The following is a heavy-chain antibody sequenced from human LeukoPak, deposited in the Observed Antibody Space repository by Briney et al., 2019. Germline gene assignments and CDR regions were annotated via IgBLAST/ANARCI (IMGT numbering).Heavy chain of an antibody. CDR3: ATLIAAAGTPLNYYYGMDV. V-gene: IGHV7-4-1*02. J-gene: IGHJ6*02. CDR2: INTNTGNP. CDR1: GYTFTGYY. D-gene: IGHD6-13*01. Sequence: ASVKVSCKASGYTFTGYYIYWVRQAPGQGLEWMGWINTNTGNPTYAQGFTGRFVFSLDTSVSTAYLQISSLKAEDTAVYYCATLIAAAGTPLNYYYGMDVWGQGTTVTVSS.